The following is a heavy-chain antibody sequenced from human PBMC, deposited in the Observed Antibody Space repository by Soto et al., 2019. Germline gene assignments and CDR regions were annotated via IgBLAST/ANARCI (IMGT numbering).Heavy chain of an antibody. D-gene: IGHD1-26*01. J-gene: IGHJ4*02. Sequence: GGSLRLSCAASGFIFSNYVMSWVRQAPGKGLKRVSSISDSGGTSYYADSVKGRFTISRYNSKNTLYLQMNSLRAEDTAIYYCAKRPRALLTFDYWGQGTLGTVSS. CDR1: GFIFSNYV. V-gene: IGHV3-23*01. CDR3: AKRPRALLTFDY. CDR2: ISDSGGTS.